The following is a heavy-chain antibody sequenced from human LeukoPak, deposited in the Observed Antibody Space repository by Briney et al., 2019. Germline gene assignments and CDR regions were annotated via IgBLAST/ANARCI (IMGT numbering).Heavy chain of an antibody. Sequence: ASVKVSCKAFGYTFTDYYMHWVRQAPGQGLEWMGWISPNSGDTNYAQKFQGRVTMTRDTSISTAYMELSRLRSDDTAVYYCATELSLNWGQGTLVTVSS. CDR3: ATELSLN. CDR1: GYTFTDYY. J-gene: IGHJ4*02. V-gene: IGHV1-2*02. CDR2: ISPNSGDT.